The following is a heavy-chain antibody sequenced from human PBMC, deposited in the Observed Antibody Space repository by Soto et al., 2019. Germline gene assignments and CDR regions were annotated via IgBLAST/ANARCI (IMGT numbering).Heavy chain of an antibody. D-gene: IGHD6-13*01. CDR1: GGTFSSYA. J-gene: IGHJ6*02. CDR2: IIPIFGTA. CDR3: ARDFRIAAAAPTFYYYYYGMDV. V-gene: IGHV1-69*01. Sequence: QVQLVQSGAEVKKPGSSVKVSCKASGGTFSSYAISWVRQAPGQGLEWMGGIIPIFGTANYAQKFQGRVTITADESTSTAYMELSSLRSEDTAVYYCARDFRIAAAAPTFYYYYYGMDVWGQGTTVTVSS.